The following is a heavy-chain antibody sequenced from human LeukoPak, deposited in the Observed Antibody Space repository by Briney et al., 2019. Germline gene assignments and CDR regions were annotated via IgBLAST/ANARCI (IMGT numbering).Heavy chain of an antibody. CDR3: ARRVEIVVGATYFDY. D-gene: IGHD1-26*01. CDR1: GYSFTSYW. Sequence: GESLKISCQGSGYSFTSYWIGWVRQMPGKGLEWMGIIYPGDSDTRYSPSFQGQVTISADKSISTAYLQCSSLKASDTAMYYCARRVEIVVGATYFDYWGQGTLVTVSS. V-gene: IGHV5-51*01. J-gene: IGHJ4*02. CDR2: IYPGDSDT.